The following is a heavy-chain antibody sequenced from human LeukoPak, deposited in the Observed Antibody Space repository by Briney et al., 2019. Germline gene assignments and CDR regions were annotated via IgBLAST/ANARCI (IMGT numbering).Heavy chain of an antibody. V-gene: IGHV3-21*01. J-gene: IGHJ4*02. Sequence: GGSLRLSCAASGFSVNNNYMSWVRQVPGKGLEWVSSIDYDSSHIYYAASVRGRFTISRDNARNSVYLQMNSLRVEDTAVYYCARDPLRYLRVGHYDYWGQGTLVAVSS. CDR1: GFSVNNNY. CDR2: IDYDSSHI. CDR3: ARDPLRYLRVGHYDY. D-gene: IGHD3-9*01.